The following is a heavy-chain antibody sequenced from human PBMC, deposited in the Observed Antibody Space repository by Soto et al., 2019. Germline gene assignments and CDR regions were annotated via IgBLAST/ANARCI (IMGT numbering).Heavy chain of an antibody. CDR2: IYSGGWT. Sequence: EVQLVESGGGLIQPGGSLRLSCAASGFNVSSNFMNWVRQAPGKGLEWVSVIYSGGWTYYADSVRGRFTISRDKSKNTVYVKMNSLRAEDTAVYYCAREKYGMDVWGQGTTVTVSS. CDR1: GFNVSSNF. V-gene: IGHV3-53*01. CDR3: AREKYGMDV. J-gene: IGHJ6*02.